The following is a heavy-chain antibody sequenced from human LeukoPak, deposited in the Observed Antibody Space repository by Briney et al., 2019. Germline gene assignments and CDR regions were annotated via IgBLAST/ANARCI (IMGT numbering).Heavy chain of an antibody. CDR2: INSDGSTT. D-gene: IGHD4-17*01. CDR3: ARGVHYGSDY. Sequence: PGGSLRLSCAASGFTFSTYFMHWVRQAPGKGLVWVSRINSDGSTTSHADSEKGRFTISRDNAKNTLYLQMDSLRAEDTAVYFCARGVHYGSDYWGQGTLVTVSS. J-gene: IGHJ4*02. CDR1: GFTFSTYF. V-gene: IGHV3-74*01.